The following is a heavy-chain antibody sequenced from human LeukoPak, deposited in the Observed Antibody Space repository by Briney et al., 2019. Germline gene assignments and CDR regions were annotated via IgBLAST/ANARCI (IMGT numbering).Heavy chain of an antibody. V-gene: IGHV4-31*03. CDR1: GDSISSGGYD. D-gene: IGHD3-3*01. CDR2: IYYSGST. CDR3: ARLGRYDFWSGYYPLYYYYYMDV. J-gene: IGHJ6*03. Sequence: PSQTLSLTCTVSGDSISSGGYDWGWLRQHAGKGLEWIVYIYYSGSTYYNPSVKSRFTISADTSKNQFSLKLSSVTAADTAVYYCARLGRYDFWSGYYPLYYYYYMDVWGKGTTVTVSS.